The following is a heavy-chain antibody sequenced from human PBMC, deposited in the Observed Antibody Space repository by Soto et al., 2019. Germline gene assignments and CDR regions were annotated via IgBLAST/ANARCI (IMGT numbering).Heavy chain of an antibody. CDR3: ATADCSGGSCESFFVY. V-gene: IGHV1-24*01. D-gene: IGHD2-15*01. J-gene: IGHJ4*02. CDR1: GYTLTELS. Sequence: QVQLVQSGAEVKKPGASVKVSCKVSGYTLTELSMHWVRQAPGKGLEWMGGFDPEDGETIYAQKFQGRVTMTEDTSTDTAYMELSSLRSEDTAVYYCATADCSGGSCESFFVYWGQGTLVTVSS. CDR2: FDPEDGET.